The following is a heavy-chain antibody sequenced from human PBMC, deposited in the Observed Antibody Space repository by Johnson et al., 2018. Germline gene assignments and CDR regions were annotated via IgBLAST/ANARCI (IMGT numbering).Heavy chain of an antibody. CDR2: ISYDGSNK. CDR3: ARDPPSSGWYLGRFYYYYYMDV. V-gene: IGHV3-30-3*01. Sequence: QVQLVESGGGVVQPGRSLRLSCAASGFTFSSYAMHWVRQAPGKGLAWVAVISYDGSNKYYADSVKGRFTISRDNSKNTRYLQMNSLRAEDTAVYYCARDPPSSGWYLGRFYYYYYMDVWGKGTTVTVSS. D-gene: IGHD6-19*01. CDR1: GFTFSSYA. J-gene: IGHJ6*03.